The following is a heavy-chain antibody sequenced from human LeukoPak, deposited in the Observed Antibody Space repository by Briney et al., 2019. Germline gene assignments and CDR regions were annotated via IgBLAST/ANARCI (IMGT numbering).Heavy chain of an antibody. Sequence: GGSLRLSCAASGFIFSSYGMHWVRQAPGKGLEWVAVISYDGRNKYYADSVKGRFTISRVNSKNTLYLQMNSLRAEDTALYYCSKATPPRDGSNPDYWGQGTLVTVSS. CDR2: ISYDGRNK. D-gene: IGHD5-24*01. CDR1: GFIFSSYG. J-gene: IGHJ4*02. V-gene: IGHV3-30*18. CDR3: SKATPPRDGSNPDY.